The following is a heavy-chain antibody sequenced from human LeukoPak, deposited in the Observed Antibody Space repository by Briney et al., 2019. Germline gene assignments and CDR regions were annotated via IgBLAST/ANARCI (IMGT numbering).Heavy chain of an antibody. CDR1: GGPISSYY. J-gene: IGHJ4*02. D-gene: IGHD2-8*01. V-gene: IGHV4-59*01. CDR3: ARMGVPIK. Sequence: SETLSLTCTVSGGPISSYYWSWIRQPPGKGLEWIGYIYYSGSTNYNPSLTSRVTISVDTSKNQFSLKLSSVTAADTAVYYCARMGVPIKWGQGTLVTVSS. CDR2: IYYSGST.